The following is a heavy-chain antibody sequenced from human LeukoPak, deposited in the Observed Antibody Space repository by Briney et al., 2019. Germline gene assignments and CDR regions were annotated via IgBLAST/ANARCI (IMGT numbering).Heavy chain of an antibody. Sequence: PGGSLRLSCAASGFTFSSYGMHWVRQAPGKGLEWVAVIWYDGSNKYYADSVKGRFTISRDNSKNTLYLQMNSLRPEDTAVYYCAKDRALYDILTAGGFDPWGQGTLVTVSS. CDR3: AKDRALYDILTAGGFDP. CDR1: GFTFSSYG. D-gene: IGHD3-9*01. V-gene: IGHV3-30*02. J-gene: IGHJ5*02. CDR2: IWYDGSNK.